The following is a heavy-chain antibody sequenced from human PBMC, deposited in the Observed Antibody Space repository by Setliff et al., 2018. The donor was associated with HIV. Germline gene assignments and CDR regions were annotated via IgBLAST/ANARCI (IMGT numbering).Heavy chain of an antibody. CDR3: ARERSALLWKNWFDP. CDR2: IYTSGST. CDR1: GGSISSYY. Sequence: SETLSLTCSVSGGSISSYYWSWIRQPAGKGLEWIGHIYTSGSTNYNPSLKSRVTISVDTSKNQFSLKLSSVTAADTAVYYCARERSALLWKNWFDPWGQGTLVTVSS. V-gene: IGHV4-4*07. D-gene: IGHD3-10*01. J-gene: IGHJ5*02.